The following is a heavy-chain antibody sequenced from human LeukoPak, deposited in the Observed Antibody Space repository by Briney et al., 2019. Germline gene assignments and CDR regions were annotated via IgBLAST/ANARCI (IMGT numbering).Heavy chain of an antibody. CDR3: AAQRYYYDSSGYYYPPEHYYYYGMDV. CDR2: ISGSGGST. D-gene: IGHD3-22*01. V-gene: IGHV3-23*01. Sequence: GGSLRLSCEASGVTFSSYAMSWVRQAPGKGLEWVSAISGSGGSTYYADSVKGRFTISRDNSKNTLYLQMNSLRAEDTAVYYCAAQRYYYDSSGYYYPPEHYYYYGMDVWGQGTTVTVSS. J-gene: IGHJ6*02. CDR1: GVTFSSYA.